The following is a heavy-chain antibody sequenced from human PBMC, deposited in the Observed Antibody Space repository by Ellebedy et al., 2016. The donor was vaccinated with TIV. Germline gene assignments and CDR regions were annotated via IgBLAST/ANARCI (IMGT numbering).Heavy chain of an antibody. J-gene: IGHJ4*02. V-gene: IGHV1-69*06. Sequence: SVKVSCXASGGTFSSYAISWVRQAPGQGLEWMGGIIPIFGTANYAQKFQGRVTITADKSTSTAYMELRSLRSDDTAVYYCARESGIAAANIDYWGQGTLVTVSS. CDR3: ARESGIAAANIDY. D-gene: IGHD6-13*01. CDR1: GGTFSSYA. CDR2: IIPIFGTA.